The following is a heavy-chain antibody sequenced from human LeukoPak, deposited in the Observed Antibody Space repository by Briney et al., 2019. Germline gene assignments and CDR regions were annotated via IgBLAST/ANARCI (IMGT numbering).Heavy chain of an antibody. V-gene: IGHV6-1*01. CDR2: TYFRSKWFN. Sequence: ASQTLSLTCAISGDGVSSNSAAWNWIRQSPSRVLEWLGRTYFRSKWFNEYALSLKSRITISPDTSKSQFSLPLNSVTPEDTAAYYCVRGFFYTGMDVWGQGTTVTVSS. J-gene: IGHJ6*02. D-gene: IGHD3-16*01. CDR3: VRGFFYTGMDV. CDR1: GDGVSSNSAA.